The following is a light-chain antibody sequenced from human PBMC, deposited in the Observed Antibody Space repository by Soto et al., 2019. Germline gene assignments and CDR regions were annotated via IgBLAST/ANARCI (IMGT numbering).Light chain of an antibody. J-gene: IGKJ1*01. Sequence: DIQMTQSPSTLSAFVGDRVTITCRASQSISSWLAWYQQKPGKAPKVLIYKASSLERGVPSRFSGSGSGTEFTLTISSLQPDDVATYYCQQYSTYWTFGQGTKVEIK. CDR1: QSISSW. CDR2: KAS. V-gene: IGKV1-5*03. CDR3: QQYSTYWT.